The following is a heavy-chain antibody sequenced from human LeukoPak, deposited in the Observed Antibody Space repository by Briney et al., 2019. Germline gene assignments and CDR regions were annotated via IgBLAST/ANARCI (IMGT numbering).Heavy chain of an antibody. J-gene: IGHJ6*02. V-gene: IGHV4-59*08. CDR3: ARHLDLFCSSTSCRGHNYYYGMEV. D-gene: IGHD2-2*01. CDR2: IYYSGST. CDR1: GGSISSYY. Sequence: PSETLSLTCTVSGGSISSYYWSWIRQPPGKGLEWIGYIYYSGSTNYNPSLKSRVTISVDTSKNQFSLKLSSVTATDTAVYYCARHLDLFCSSTSCRGHNYYYGMEVWGQGTTVTVSS.